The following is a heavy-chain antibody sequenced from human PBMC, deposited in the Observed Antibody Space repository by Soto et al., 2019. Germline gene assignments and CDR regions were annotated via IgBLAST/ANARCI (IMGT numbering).Heavy chain of an antibody. CDR2: IYSGGST. V-gene: IGHV3-66*01. CDR3: ARALLPHDAFDI. Sequence: EVQLVESGGGLVQPGGSLRLSCAASGFTVSSNYMSWVRQAPGKGLEWVSVIYSGGSTYYADSVKGRFTISRDNSKDTLYLQMNSLRAEDTAVYYCARALLPHDAFDIWGQGTMVTVSS. CDR1: GFTVSSNY. J-gene: IGHJ3*02.